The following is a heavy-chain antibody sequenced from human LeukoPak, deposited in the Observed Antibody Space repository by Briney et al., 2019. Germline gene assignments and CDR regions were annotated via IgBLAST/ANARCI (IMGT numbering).Heavy chain of an antibody. V-gene: IGHV1-18*01. Sequence: ASVKVCCKASGYTFTTYGISWLRQAPGQGPEWMGWISPYNGNTNFAPKFQDRLTLTTDTSTSTAYMEVKSLRSDDTAVYYCARDREGMATSYNWSQGTLVTVSS. D-gene: IGHD5-24*01. J-gene: IGHJ1*01. CDR1: GYTFTTYG. CDR3: ARDREGMATSYN. CDR2: ISPYNGNT.